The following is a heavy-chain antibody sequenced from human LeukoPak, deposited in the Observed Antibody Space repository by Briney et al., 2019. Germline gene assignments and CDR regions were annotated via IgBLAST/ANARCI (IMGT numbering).Heavy chain of an antibody. CDR3: ARDYIAAAGTRSYYYYGMDV. Sequence: PSETLSLTCTVSGGSISSGGYYWSWIRQHPGKGLEWIGYIYYSGSTYYNPSLKRRVTISVDTSKNQFSLKLSSVTAADTAVYYCARDYIAAAGTRSYYYYGMDVWGQGTTVTVSS. CDR1: GGSISSGGYY. V-gene: IGHV4-31*03. D-gene: IGHD6-13*01. J-gene: IGHJ6*02. CDR2: IYYSGST.